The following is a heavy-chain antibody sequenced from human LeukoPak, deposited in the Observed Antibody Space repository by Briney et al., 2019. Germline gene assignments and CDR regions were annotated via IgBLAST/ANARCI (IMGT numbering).Heavy chain of an antibody. CDR3: ASFYGSGSYYPKPDY. V-gene: IGHV4-39*01. J-gene: IGHJ4*02. CDR2: IYYGGST. Sequence: SETLSLTCTVSGGSISSSSYYWGWIRQPPGKGLEWIGSIYYGGSTYYNPSLKSRVTISVDTSKNQFSLKLSSVTAADTAVYYCASFYGSGSYYPKPDYWGQGTLVTVSS. CDR1: GGSISSSSYY. D-gene: IGHD3-10*01.